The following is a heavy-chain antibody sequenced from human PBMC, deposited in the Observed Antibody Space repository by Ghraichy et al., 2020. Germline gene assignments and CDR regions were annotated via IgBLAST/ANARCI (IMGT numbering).Heavy chain of an antibody. Sequence: GGSLRLSCTASGFTFNKYAMSWVRQAPGKGLEWVSALSFSGQTTYYADSVKGRFTISRDNVRNVLYLQMTNLRAEDTAVYYCAKSEADHYDDDGSHYTAQGSFDPWGHGTLVTVSS. D-gene: IGHD4/OR15-4a*01. CDR2: LSFSGQTT. CDR3: AKSEADHYDDDGSHYTAQGSFDP. CDR1: GFTFNKYA. J-gene: IGHJ5*02. V-gene: IGHV3-23*01.